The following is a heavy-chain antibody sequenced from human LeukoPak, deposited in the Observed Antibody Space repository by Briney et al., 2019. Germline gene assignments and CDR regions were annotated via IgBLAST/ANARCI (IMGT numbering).Heavy chain of an antibody. Sequence: GGSLRLSCVASGFIVSNNYMSWVRQAPGKGLEWVSVLYNAGSTYYADSVKGRFTISRDNSKHTVYLQMNTLRAEDTAVYYCAKDHTPTLRLYYFDYWGQGTLVTVSS. D-gene: IGHD5/OR15-5a*01. J-gene: IGHJ4*02. CDR3: AKDHTPTLRLYYFDY. CDR1: GFIVSNNY. CDR2: LYNAGST. V-gene: IGHV3-53*01.